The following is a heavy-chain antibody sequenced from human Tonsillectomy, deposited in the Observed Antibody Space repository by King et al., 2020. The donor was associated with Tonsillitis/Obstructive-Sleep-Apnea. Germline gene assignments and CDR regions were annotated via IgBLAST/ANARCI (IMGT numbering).Heavy chain of an antibody. CDR1: GGTFSSYA. Sequence: VQLVQSGAEVKKPGSSVKVSCKASGGTFSSYAISWVRQAPGQGLEWMGGIIPIFGTANYAQKFQGRVTITADESTSTAYMELSSLRSEDTAVYYCARDSQYYDFWSGCYNGNYYYYYYMDVWGKGTTVTVSS. CDR3: ARDSQYYDFWSGCYNGNYYYYYYMDV. J-gene: IGHJ6*03. CDR2: IIPIFGTA. V-gene: IGHV1-69*12. D-gene: IGHD3-3*01.